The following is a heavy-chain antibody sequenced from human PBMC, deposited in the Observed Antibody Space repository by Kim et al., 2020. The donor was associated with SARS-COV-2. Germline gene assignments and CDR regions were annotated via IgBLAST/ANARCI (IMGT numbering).Heavy chain of an antibody. Sequence: GGSLRLSCAASGFSFDNNAMTWVRQAPGKGLEWVSGISGSGGTTYYVDSMKGRVTISRDNSKNMLYLQMNSLRAEDTAASYCAKSWLGKYFDYWGQGTLV. CDR2: ISGSGGTT. CDR1: GFSFDNNA. J-gene: IGHJ4*02. V-gene: IGHV3-23*01. CDR3: AKSWLGKYFDY. D-gene: IGHD5-12*01.